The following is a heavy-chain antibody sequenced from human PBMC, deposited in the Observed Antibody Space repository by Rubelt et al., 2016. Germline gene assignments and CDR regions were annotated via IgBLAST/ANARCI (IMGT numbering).Heavy chain of an antibody. CDR1: GGSFSGYY. Sequence: QVQLQQWGAGLLKPSETLSLTCAVYGGSFSGYYWSWIRQPPGKGLEWIGEINHSGSTNYNPSLKGRVTIYVDTCKNQFSLRPSSATAAETAGYYCARLHSTQYTDAFDIWGQGTMVTVSS. CDR3: ARLHSTQYTDAFDI. J-gene: IGHJ3*02. CDR2: INHSGST. D-gene: IGHD2-2*01. V-gene: IGHV4-34*01.